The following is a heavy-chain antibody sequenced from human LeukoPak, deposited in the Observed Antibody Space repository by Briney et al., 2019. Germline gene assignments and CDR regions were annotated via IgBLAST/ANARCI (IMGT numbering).Heavy chain of an antibody. D-gene: IGHD6-13*01. CDR3: ANDQGGSSWHY. Sequence: GGSLRLSCAASGFTFDDYAMHWVRQAPGKGLEWVSGISWNSGSIGYADSVKGRFTISRDNAKNSLYLQMNSLRAEDTAVYYCANDQGGSSWHYWGQGTLVTVSS. CDR2: ISWNSGSI. J-gene: IGHJ4*02. V-gene: IGHV3-9*01. CDR1: GFTFDDYA.